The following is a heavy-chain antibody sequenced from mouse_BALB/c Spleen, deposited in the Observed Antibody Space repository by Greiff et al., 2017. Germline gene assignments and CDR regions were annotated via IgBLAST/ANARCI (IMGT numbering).Heavy chain of an antibody. J-gene: IGHJ3*01. D-gene: IGHD1-1*01. Sequence: QVQLQQSGPGLVAPSQSLSITCTVSGFSFTSYDISWIRQPPGKGLEWLGVIWTGGGTNYNSAFMSRLSISKDNSKSQVFLKMNSLQTDDTAIYCWLRAYGSSYAWFAYWGQGTLVTVSA. CDR1: GFSFTSYD. V-gene: IGHV2-9-2*01. CDR3: LRAYGSSYAWFAY. CDR2: IWTGGGT.